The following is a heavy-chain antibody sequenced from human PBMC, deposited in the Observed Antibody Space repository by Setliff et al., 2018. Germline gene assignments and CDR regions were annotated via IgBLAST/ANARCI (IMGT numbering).Heavy chain of an antibody. V-gene: IGHV4-61*10. CDR2: IYTNGAT. J-gene: IGHJ4*02. CDR3: ARGSGRGYSYGLFDY. D-gene: IGHD5-18*01. Sequence: PSETLSLTCTVSGASLSSGSYYWSWIRQSAGKGLEWIGHIYTNGATSYSPSLKSRVSISADTSKNVLSLELSSVTAADTAVYFCARGSGRGYSYGLFDYWGQGSLVTVSS. CDR1: GASLSSGSYY.